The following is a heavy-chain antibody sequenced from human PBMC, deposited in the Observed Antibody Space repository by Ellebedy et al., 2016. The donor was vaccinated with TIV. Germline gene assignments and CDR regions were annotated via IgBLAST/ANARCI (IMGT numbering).Heavy chain of an antibody. CDR1: GFSLSSFW. J-gene: IGHJ4*02. V-gene: IGHV3-7*01. D-gene: IGHD5-12*01. CDR3: ARDGDHHVDLDN. CDR2: INHAGSET. Sequence: PGGSLRLSCAASGFSLSSFWMSWVRQAPGKGLESVANINHAGSETYYVDSVKGRFTISRDNAKNTLYLQMNSLRAEDTALYYCARDGDHHVDLDNWGQGTLVTVSS.